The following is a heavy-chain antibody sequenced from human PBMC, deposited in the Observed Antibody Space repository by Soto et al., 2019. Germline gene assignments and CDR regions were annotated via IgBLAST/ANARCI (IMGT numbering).Heavy chain of an antibody. J-gene: IGHJ4*02. V-gene: IGHV4-31*03. CDR3: AAGGLQTYDY. CDR1: GGSVGTIGYY. Sequence: QVQLQESGPGLVKPSQTLSLTCTVSGGSVGTIGYYWSWIRQHPGKGLEWIGYIYYRGSAYYNPSLKSRASISLDTSKNQFSLKLTSVTAADTALYYCAAGGLQTYDYWGQGTLVTVSS. D-gene: IGHD3-10*01. CDR2: IYYRGSA.